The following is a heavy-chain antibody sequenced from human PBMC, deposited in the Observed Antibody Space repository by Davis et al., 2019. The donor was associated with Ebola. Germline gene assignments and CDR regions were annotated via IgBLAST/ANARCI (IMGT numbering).Heavy chain of an antibody. V-gene: IGHV3-33*01. CDR2: IWYDGSNK. D-gene: IGHD6-19*01. Sequence: SPKTPCAAPGFTLSSYGMHWVRQAPGKGLEWVAVIWYDGSNKYYADSVKGRFTISRDNSKNTLYLQMNSLRAEDTAVYYCARDEGEGSGWGGAMDVWGQGTTVTVSS. J-gene: IGHJ6*02. CDR3: ARDEGEGSGWGGAMDV. CDR1: GFTLSSYG.